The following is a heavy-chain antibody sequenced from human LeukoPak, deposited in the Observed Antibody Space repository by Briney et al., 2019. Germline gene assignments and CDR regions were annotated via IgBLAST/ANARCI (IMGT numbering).Heavy chain of an antibody. D-gene: IGHD3-3*01. CDR1: GDSISRSYYY. Sequence: SETLSLTCSVSGDSISRSYYYWGWLRQPPGKGLEWIGTISYSGSTFYNPSLKSQITISRDTSENQLSLKVNSVAAEDTALYYCARSFRYEFWSGFDWAFDYWGQGTLVSVSS. J-gene: IGHJ4*02. CDR3: ARSFRYEFWSGFDWAFDY. CDR2: ISYSGST. V-gene: IGHV4-39*01.